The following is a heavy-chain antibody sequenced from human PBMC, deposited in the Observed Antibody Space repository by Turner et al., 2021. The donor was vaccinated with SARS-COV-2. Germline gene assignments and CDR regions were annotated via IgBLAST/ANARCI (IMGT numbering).Heavy chain of an antibody. V-gene: IGHV3-53*01. J-gene: IGHJ6*02. Sequence: VQLVESGGGVVQPGRSLRLSCAASGFTVRSNYMSWVRQAPGKVLEWVSVIYSGGSTYYADSVKGRFTISRDNSKNTLYLQMNSLRAEDTAVYYCARDLMEVGGMDVWGQGTTVTVSS. CDR1: GFTVRSNY. D-gene: IGHD3-3*01. CDR2: IYSGGST. CDR3: ARDLMEVGGMDV.